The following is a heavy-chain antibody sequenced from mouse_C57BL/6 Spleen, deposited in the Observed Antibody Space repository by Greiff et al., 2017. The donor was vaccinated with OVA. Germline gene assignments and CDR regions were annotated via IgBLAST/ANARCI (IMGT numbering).Heavy chain of an antibody. Sequence: VQLQQSGAELVRPGTSVKVSCKASGYAFTNYLIEWVKQRPGQGFEWIGVINPGSGGTNYNEKFKGKATLTADKSSSTAYMQLSSLTSEDSAVYFCARGGYGSSFDYWGQGTTLTVSS. CDR2: INPGSGGT. D-gene: IGHD1-1*01. CDR1: GYAFTNYL. CDR3: ARGGYGSSFDY. J-gene: IGHJ2*01. V-gene: IGHV1-54*01.